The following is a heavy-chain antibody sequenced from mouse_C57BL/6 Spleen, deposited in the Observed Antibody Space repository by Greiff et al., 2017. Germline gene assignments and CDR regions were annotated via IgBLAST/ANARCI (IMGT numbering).Heavy chain of an antibody. D-gene: IGHD2-2*01. V-gene: IGHV5-4*03. CDR3: ARAGSYFDY. Sequence: EVKLVESGGGLVKPGGSLKLSCAASGFTFSSYAMSWVRQTPEKRLEWVATISDGGSYTYYPDNVKGRFPISRDNAKNNLYLQMSHLKSEDTAMYYCARAGSYFDYWGQGTTLTVSS. J-gene: IGHJ2*01. CDR1: GFTFSSYA. CDR2: ISDGGSYT.